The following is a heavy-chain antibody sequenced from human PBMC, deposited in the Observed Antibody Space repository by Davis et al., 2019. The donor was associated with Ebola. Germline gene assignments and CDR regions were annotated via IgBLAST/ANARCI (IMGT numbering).Heavy chain of an antibody. J-gene: IGHJ4*02. CDR2: ISSNGGST. Sequence: GGSLRLSCSASGFTFSSYAMHWVRQAPGKGLEYVSAISSNGGSTYYADSVKGRFTISRDNSKNTLYLQMNSLRAEDTAVYYCARGGKWLVIDYWGQGTLVTVSS. D-gene: IGHD6-19*01. V-gene: IGHV3-64*04. CDR1: GFTFSSYA. CDR3: ARGGKWLVIDY.